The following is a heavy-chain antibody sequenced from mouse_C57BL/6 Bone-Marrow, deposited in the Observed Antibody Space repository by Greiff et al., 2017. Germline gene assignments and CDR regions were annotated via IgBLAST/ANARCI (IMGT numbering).Heavy chain of an antibody. J-gene: IGHJ1*03. V-gene: IGHV1-62-2*01. Sequence: QVQLQQSGAELVKPGASVKLSCKASGYTFTEYTIHWVKQRSGQGLEWIGWFYPGSGSIKYNEKFKDKATLTADKSSSTVYMELSRLTSEDSAVYFCARHEGPYYYGSPWYFDVWGTGTTVTVSA. D-gene: IGHD1-1*01. CDR1: GYTFTEYT. CDR3: ARHEGPYYYGSPWYFDV. CDR2: FYPGSGSI.